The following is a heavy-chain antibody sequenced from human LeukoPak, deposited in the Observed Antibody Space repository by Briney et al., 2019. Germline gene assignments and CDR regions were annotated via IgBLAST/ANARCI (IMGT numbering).Heavy chain of an antibody. D-gene: IGHD6-13*01. CDR2: ISSSSSYI. CDR1: GFTFSSYS. V-gene: IGHV3-21*01. J-gene: IGHJ6*03. Sequence: GGSLRLSCAASGFTFSSYSMNWVRQAPGKGLEWVSSISSSSSYIYYADSVKGRFTISRDNAKNSLYLQMNSLRAEDTAVYYCARDPRIYSSSWLEFSMLYYYYMDVWGKGTTVTISS. CDR3: ARDPRIYSSSWLEFSMLYYYYMDV.